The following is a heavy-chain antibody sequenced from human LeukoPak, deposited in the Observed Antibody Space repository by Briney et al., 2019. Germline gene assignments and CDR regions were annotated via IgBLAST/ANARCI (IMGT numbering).Heavy chain of an antibody. Sequence: PSETLSLTCTVSGGSISAYYWTWIRQPPGKGLEWIGHIYYSGSTDCNPSLKSRVTISIDTSKQHFSLRLSSVTAADTAVYFCARQHSSGRQLAYWGQGTLVTVSS. CDR3: ARQHSSGRQLAY. CDR1: GGSISAYY. CDR2: IYYSGST. D-gene: IGHD6-19*01. V-gene: IGHV4-59*08. J-gene: IGHJ4*02.